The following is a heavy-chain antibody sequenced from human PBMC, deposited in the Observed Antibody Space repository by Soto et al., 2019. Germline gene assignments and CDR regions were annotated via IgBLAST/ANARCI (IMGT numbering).Heavy chain of an antibody. CDR1: GFTFSSYG. J-gene: IGHJ4*02. D-gene: IGHD3-10*01. CDR3: VSSGDY. Sequence: QVQLVESGGGVVQPGRSLRLSCAASGFTFSSYGMHWVRQAPGKGLEWVAVISYDGSNKYYADSVKGRFTISRDNSKNPLYLQMNSLRAEDTAVYYCVSSGDYWGQGTLVTVAS. CDR2: ISYDGSNK. V-gene: IGHV3-30*03.